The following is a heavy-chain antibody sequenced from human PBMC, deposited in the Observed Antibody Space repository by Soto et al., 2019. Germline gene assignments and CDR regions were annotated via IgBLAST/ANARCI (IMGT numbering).Heavy chain of an antibody. CDR2: IKSKTDGGTT. Sequence: GGSLILSCAASGFTLSNAWMNWVRQAPGKGLEWVGRIKSKTDGGTTDYAAPVKGRFTISRDDSKNTLYLQMNSLKTEDTAVYYCTTELADIVLVPAAMTGYGMDVWGQGTTVTVSS. CDR1: GFTLSNAW. V-gene: IGHV3-15*07. J-gene: IGHJ6*02. CDR3: TTELADIVLVPAAMTGYGMDV. D-gene: IGHD2-2*01.